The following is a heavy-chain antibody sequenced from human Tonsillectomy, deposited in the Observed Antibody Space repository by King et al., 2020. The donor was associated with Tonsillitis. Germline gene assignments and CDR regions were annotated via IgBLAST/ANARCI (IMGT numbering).Heavy chain of an antibody. CDR3: ARGLYGSGTYYRRNWFDP. Sequence: VQLQQWGAGLLKPSETLSLTCAVYGGSFSGYYWSWIRQPPGKGLEWIGEIHHSGSTNCNPSLKSRVALSVDTSKNQFSLRLSSVTAADTAVYYCARGLYGSGTYYRRNWFDPWGQGILVTVSS. J-gene: IGHJ5*02. V-gene: IGHV4-34*01. D-gene: IGHD3-10*01. CDR2: IHHSGST. CDR1: GGSFSGYY.